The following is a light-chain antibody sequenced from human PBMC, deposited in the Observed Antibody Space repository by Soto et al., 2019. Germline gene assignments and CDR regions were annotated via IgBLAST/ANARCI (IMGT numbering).Light chain of an antibody. J-gene: IGKJ1*01. V-gene: IGKV1-5*03. CDR1: QSISTW. Sequence: EIQMTQSPSTLSSSFGDRVTITCRASQSISTWLAWYQQEPGKAPKLLIHKASSLQSGVPSRFSGSGSGTDGTLTISSLNKDDGATYDCQQWNSYSPTFGEGTKVDIK. CDR2: KAS. CDR3: QQWNSYSPT.